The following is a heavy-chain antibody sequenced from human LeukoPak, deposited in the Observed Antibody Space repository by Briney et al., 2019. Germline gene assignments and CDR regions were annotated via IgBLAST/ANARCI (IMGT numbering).Heavy chain of an antibody. CDR3: ARSGSNDY. V-gene: IGHV1-2*02. D-gene: IGHD1-14*01. J-gene: IGHJ4*02. Sequence: PGGSLRLSCAASGFTFSGSAMPWVRQAPGQGLEWMGWINPNSGGTNYAQKFQGRVTMTRDTSISTAYMELSRLRSDDTAVYYCARSGSNDYWGQGTLVTVSS. CDR2: INPNSGGT. CDR1: GFTFSGSA.